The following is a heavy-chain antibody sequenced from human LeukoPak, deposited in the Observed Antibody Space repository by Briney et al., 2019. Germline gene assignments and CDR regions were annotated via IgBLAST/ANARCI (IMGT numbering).Heavy chain of an antibody. CDR1: GFTFSSYE. CDR2: INQDGSDK. J-gene: IGHJ4*02. V-gene: IGHV3-7*01. Sequence: GGSLRPSCAASGFTFSSYEMNWVRQAPGKGLECVANINQDGSDKYYVDSVKGRFTISRDNTKNSLYLQMNSLRAEDTAVYYCVGGDYWGQGTLVTVSS. CDR3: VGGDY.